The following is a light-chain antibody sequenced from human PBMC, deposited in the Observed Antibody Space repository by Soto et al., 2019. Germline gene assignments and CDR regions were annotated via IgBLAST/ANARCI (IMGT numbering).Light chain of an antibody. V-gene: IGKV1-33*01. Sequence: DIQMTQSPPSLSASIGDRVTITCQARQDISKFLNWYQQKPGKAPKLLIYDASNLETGVSSRFTGSGSGPHVSYPISSLQSEDIATYYCQQYDDLPLTFGGGTKVEIK. CDR1: QDISKF. CDR2: DAS. CDR3: QQYDDLPLT. J-gene: IGKJ4*01.